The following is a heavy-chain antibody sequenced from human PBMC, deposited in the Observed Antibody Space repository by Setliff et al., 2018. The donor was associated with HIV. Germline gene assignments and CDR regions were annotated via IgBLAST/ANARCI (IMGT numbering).Heavy chain of an antibody. CDR1: GGSISSSSYY. CDR3: ARLAASIAARRRFDY. J-gene: IGHJ4*02. Sequence: TLSLTCTVSGGSISSSSYYWGWIRQPPGKGLEWIGSIYYSGSTYYNPSLKSRVTISVDTSKNQFSLKLSSVTAADTAVYYCARLAASIAARRRFDYWGQGTLVTVSS. CDR2: IYYSGST. V-gene: IGHV4-39*01. D-gene: IGHD6-6*01.